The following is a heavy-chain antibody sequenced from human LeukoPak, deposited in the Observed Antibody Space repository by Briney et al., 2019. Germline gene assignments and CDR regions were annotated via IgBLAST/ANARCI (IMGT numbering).Heavy chain of an antibody. CDR1: GYSISSGYY. J-gene: IGHJ4*02. CDR2: IYRSGST. Sequence: SETLSLTCTVSGYSISSGYYWGWIRQPPGKGLEWIGSIYRSGSTYYNPSLKSRVTISVDTSKNQFSLKLSSVTAADTAVYYCARDPDIVVVPAAGWGQGTLITVSS. V-gene: IGHV4-38-2*02. D-gene: IGHD2-2*01. CDR3: ARDPDIVVVPAAG.